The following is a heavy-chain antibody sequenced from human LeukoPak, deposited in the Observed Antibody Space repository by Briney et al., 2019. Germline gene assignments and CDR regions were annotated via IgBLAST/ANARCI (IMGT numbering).Heavy chain of an antibody. Sequence: ASVKVSCKASGYTFTSYYMHWVRQAPGQGLEWLGWINPNSGGTNYAQKFQGRVTMTRDTSISTAYMELSRLRSDDTAVYYCARSSSGWYFLFDYWGQGTLVTVSS. CDR1: GYTFTSYY. D-gene: IGHD6-19*01. J-gene: IGHJ4*02. V-gene: IGHV1-2*02. CDR2: INPNSGGT. CDR3: ARSSSGWYFLFDY.